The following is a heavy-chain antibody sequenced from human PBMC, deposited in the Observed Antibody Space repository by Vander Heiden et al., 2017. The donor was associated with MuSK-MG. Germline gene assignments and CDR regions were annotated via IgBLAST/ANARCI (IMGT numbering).Heavy chain of an antibody. CDR1: GGSFGPSDYS. CDR3: ARLGYFTTRVDWFDP. J-gene: IGHJ5*02. V-gene: IGHV4-39*02. Sequence: LQLQESGPGLVPPLETLSLTCTVSGGSFGPSDYSWAWIRQPPGKGLEWIGNVYQSGRTSYNPSLWSRVTLSIERSKNRFSLKLTSVTAADTAVYYCARLGYFTTRVDWFDPWGQGTLVTVSS. D-gene: IGHD3-22*01. CDR2: VYQSGRT.